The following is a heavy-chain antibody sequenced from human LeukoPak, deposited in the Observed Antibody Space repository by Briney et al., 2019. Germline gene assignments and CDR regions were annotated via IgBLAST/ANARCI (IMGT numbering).Heavy chain of an antibody. CDR2: ISGSGGST. CDR3: AKDRVRDYDGPFDY. V-gene: IGHV3-23*01. J-gene: IGHJ4*02. D-gene: IGHD4-17*01. CDR1: GFTFSSYA. Sequence: GGSLRLSCAASGFTFSSYAMSWVRQAPGKGLEWVSAISGSGGSTYYAGSVKGRFTISRDNSKNTLYLQMNSLRAEDTAVYYCAKDRVRDYDGPFDYWGQGTLVTVSS.